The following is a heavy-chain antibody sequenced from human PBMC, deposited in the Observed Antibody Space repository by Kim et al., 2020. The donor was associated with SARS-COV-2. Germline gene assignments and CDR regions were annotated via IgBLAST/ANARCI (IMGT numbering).Heavy chain of an antibody. CDR3: AKGNGIQLWLGQNAFDI. V-gene: IGHV3-30*02. D-gene: IGHD5-18*01. J-gene: IGHJ3*02. Sequence: GGSLRLSCAASGFTFSSYAIHWVRQAPGKGLEWVAVIWYDGSNKYYADSVKGRFTISRDNSKNTLYLQMNSLRAEDTAVYYCAKGNGIQLWLGQNAFDIWGQGTMLTVSS. CDR2: IWYDGSNK. CDR1: GFTFSSYA.